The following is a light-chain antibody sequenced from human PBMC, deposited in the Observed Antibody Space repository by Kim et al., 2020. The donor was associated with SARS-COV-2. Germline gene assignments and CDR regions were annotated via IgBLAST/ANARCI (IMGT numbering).Light chain of an antibody. J-gene: IGKJ2*01. Sequence: DIQMTQSPSSLSASVGDRVTITCRASQSISSYLNWYQQKPGKAPKLLIYAASSLQSGVPSRFSGSGSGTDFTLTISSLQPEDFATYYCQQSYSTPLTFDQRTKLEIK. CDR3: QQSYSTPLT. V-gene: IGKV1-39*01. CDR1: QSISSY. CDR2: AAS.